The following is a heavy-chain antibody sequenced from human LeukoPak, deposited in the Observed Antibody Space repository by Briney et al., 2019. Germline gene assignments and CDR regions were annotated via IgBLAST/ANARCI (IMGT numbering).Heavy chain of an antibody. J-gene: IGHJ4*02. V-gene: IGHV1-18*01. CDR3: AVGRYSPYYFDY. Sequence: ASVKVSCKASGYTFSSSGISWVRQAPGQGLEWMGWISPYNDDTRYEQTLQGRVTMTTDTSTSTVYMELRSLRSDDTAVYYCAVGRYSPYYFDYWGQGTLVTVSS. CDR2: ISPYNDDT. D-gene: IGHD5-18*01. CDR1: GYTFSSSG.